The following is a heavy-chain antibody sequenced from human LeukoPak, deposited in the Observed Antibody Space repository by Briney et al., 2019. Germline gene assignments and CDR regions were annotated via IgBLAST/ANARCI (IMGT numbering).Heavy chain of an antibody. D-gene: IGHD2-21*02. V-gene: IGHV4-39*07. CDR2: IYYSGST. CDR3: ARVRGDSPYSFDY. Sequence: SETLSLTCTVSGGSISSFSYYWGWIRQPPGRGLEWIGTIYYSGSTYYNPSLKSRVTISTDTSKNQFSLNLRSVTAADTAVYYRARVRGDSPYSFDYWGQGTLVTVSS. J-gene: IGHJ4*02. CDR1: GGSISSFSYY.